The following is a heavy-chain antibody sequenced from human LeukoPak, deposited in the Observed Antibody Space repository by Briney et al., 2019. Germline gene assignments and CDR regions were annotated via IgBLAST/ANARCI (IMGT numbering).Heavy chain of an antibody. V-gene: IGHV3-23*01. Sequence: GGSLRLSCAASGFTFRSYAMNWVRQAPGKGLEWVSAISGSGGSTYYADSVKGRFTISRDNSRNTLYLQMNSLRAEDTAVYYCAKLQPITMVRGAFDYWGQGTLVTVSS. CDR1: GFTFRSYA. CDR2: ISGSGGST. J-gene: IGHJ4*02. D-gene: IGHD3-10*01. CDR3: AKLQPITMVRGAFDY.